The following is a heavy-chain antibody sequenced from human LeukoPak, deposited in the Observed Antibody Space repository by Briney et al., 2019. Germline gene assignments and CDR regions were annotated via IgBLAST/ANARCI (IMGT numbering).Heavy chain of an antibody. J-gene: IGHJ6*04. CDR1: GGSISSGRYY. CDR3: ARGVFVRSSSWYEGYYYYYGMDV. D-gene: IGHD6-13*01. CDR2: IYYSGST. V-gene: IGHV4-31*03. Sequence: SETLSLTCTVSGGSISSGRYYWSWIRQHTGKGLEWIGYIYYSGSTYYNPSLKSRVTISVDTSKNQFSLKLSSVTAADTAVYYCARGVFVRSSSWYEGYYYYYGMDVWGKGTTVTVSS.